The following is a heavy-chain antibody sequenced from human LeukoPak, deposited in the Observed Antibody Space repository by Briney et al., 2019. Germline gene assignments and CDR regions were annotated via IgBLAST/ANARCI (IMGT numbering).Heavy chain of an antibody. D-gene: IGHD3-22*01. CDR3: ANQGDYDSSGYSYDF. J-gene: IGHJ4*02. V-gene: IGHV3-23*01. Sequence: GGSLRLSCAASGFNFSDYGMIWVRQAPGKGLEWVSAISGSGGSTYYADSVKGRFTISRDNSKNTLYLQMDSLRAEDTAVYYCANQGDYDSSGYSYDFWGQGTLVTVSS. CDR1: GFNFSDYG. CDR2: ISGSGGST.